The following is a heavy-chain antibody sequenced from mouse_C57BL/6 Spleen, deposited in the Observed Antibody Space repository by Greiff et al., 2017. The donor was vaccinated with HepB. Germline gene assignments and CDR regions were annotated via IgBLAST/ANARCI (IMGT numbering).Heavy chain of an antibody. J-gene: IGHJ1*03. D-gene: IGHD1-1*01. CDR3: AREDYYGSSQGYFDV. V-gene: IGHV1-76*01. CDR1: GYTFTDYY. CDR2: IYPGSGNT. Sequence: QVQLQQSGAELVRPGASVKLSCKASGYTFTDYYINWVKQRPGQGLEWIARIYPGSGNTYYNEKFKGKATLTAEKSSSTAYMQLSSLTSEDSAVYFCAREDYYGSSQGYFDVWGTGTTVTVSS.